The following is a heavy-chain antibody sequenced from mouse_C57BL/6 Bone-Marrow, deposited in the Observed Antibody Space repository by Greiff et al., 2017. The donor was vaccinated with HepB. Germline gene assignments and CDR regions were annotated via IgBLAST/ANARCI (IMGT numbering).Heavy chain of an antibody. CDR3: ARSFYDYDYYFDY. V-gene: IGHV1-18*01. CDR1: GYTFTDYN. CDR2: INPNNGGT. D-gene: IGHD2-4*01. J-gene: IGHJ2*01. Sequence: VQLKESGPELVKPGASVKIPCKASGYTFTDYNMDWVKQSHGKSLERIGDINPNNGGTIYNQKFKGKATLTVDKSSSTAYMELRSLTSEDTAVYYCARSFYDYDYYFDYWGQGTTLTVSS.